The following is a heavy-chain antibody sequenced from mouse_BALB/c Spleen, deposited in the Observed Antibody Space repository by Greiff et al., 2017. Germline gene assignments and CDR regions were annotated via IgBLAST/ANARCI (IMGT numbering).Heavy chain of an antibody. V-gene: IGHV1-80*01. D-gene: IGHD1-1*01. Sequence: LVESGAELVRPGSSVKISCKASGYAFSSYWMNWVKQRPGQGLEWIGQIYPGDGDTNYNGKFKGKATLTADKSSSTAYMQLSSLTSEDSAVYFCAYGSSAWFAYWGQGTLVTVSA. CDR2: IYPGDGDT. J-gene: IGHJ3*01. CDR3: AYGSSAWFAY. CDR1: GYAFSSYW.